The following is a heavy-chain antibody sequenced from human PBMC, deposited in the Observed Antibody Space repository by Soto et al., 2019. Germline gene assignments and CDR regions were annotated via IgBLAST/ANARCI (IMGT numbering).Heavy chain of an antibody. V-gene: IGHV3-23*01. CDR2: ISGSGGST. D-gene: IGHD6-13*01. Sequence: GSIRLSCAASGFTFISYAMSWVRQAAGKGLEWVSAISGSGGSTYYADSVKGRFTISRDNSKNTLYLQMNSLRAEDTAVYYCAKAPLAAAGTNWFDPWGQGTLVTVPS. CDR3: AKAPLAAAGTNWFDP. J-gene: IGHJ5*02. CDR1: GFTFISYA.